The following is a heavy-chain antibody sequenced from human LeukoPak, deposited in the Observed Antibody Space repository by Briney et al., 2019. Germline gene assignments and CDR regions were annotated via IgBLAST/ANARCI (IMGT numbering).Heavy chain of an antibody. Sequence: SETLSLTCTVSGGSISSSSYYWGWIRQPPGKGLEWIGEINHSGSTNYNPSLKSRVTISVDTSKNQFSLKLSSVTAADTAVYYCARDRLRANYYYYGMDVWGQGTTVTVSS. J-gene: IGHJ6*02. CDR3: ARDRLRANYYYYGMDV. CDR1: GGSISSSSYY. CDR2: INHSGST. V-gene: IGHV4-39*07. D-gene: IGHD3-10*01.